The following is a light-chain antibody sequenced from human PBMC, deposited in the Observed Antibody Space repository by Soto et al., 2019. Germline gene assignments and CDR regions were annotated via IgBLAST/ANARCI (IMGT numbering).Light chain of an antibody. CDR3: HQRSNWPLT. Sequence: EIVLTQSPATLPLSPGERATLSCRASQSVRSYLAWYQQKPGQAPRLLIYDASNRATGIPARFSGSGYGTDFTLTISSLEPEDFAVYYCHQRSNWPLTFGGGTKVEIK. J-gene: IGKJ4*01. V-gene: IGKV3-11*01. CDR1: QSVRSY. CDR2: DAS.